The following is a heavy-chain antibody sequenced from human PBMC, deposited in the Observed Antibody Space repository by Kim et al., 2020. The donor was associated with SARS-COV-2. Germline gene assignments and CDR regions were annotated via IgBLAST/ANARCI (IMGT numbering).Heavy chain of an antibody. D-gene: IGHD3-22*01. CDR2: IYYSGST. J-gene: IGHJ6*02. V-gene: IGHV4-59*01. CDR3: ARVGYYDSSGYYYSYYYYGMDV. CDR1: GGSISSYY. Sequence: SETLSLTCTVSGGSISSYYWSWIRQPPGKGLEWIGYIYYSGSTNYNPSLKSRVTISVDTSKNQFSLKLSSVTAADTAVYYCARVGYYDSSGYYYSYYYYGMDVWGQGTTVTVSS.